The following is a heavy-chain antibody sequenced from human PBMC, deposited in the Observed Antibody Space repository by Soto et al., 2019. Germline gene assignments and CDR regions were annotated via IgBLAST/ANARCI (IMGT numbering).Heavy chain of an antibody. J-gene: IGHJ3*02. CDR1: GFTFSNAW. CDR3: TTAIDSSSWYSAFDI. Sequence: GGSLRLSCAASGFTFSNAWMSWVRQAPGKGLEWVGRIKSKTDGGTTDYAAPVKGRFTISRDDSKNTLYLQMNSLKTEDTAVYYCTTAIDSSSWYSAFDIWGQGTMVTVSS. D-gene: IGHD6-13*01. V-gene: IGHV3-15*01. CDR2: IKSKTDGGTT.